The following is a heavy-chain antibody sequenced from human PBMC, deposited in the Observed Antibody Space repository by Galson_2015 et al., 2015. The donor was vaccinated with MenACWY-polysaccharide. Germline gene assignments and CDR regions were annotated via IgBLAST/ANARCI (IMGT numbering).Heavy chain of an antibody. CDR2: IWSDGSNK. Sequence: SLRLSCAAPGFTFSRYGMHWVRQGPGKGLEWVAVIWSDGSNKNYADSVKGRFTISRDNSKDTLYLQMNSLRAEDTAVYYCARSSVVVVTDTQGFDSWGQGTLVTVSS. D-gene: IGHD2-15*01. J-gene: IGHJ4*02. CDR3: ARSSVVVVTDTQGFDS. V-gene: IGHV3-33*01. CDR1: GFTFSRYG.